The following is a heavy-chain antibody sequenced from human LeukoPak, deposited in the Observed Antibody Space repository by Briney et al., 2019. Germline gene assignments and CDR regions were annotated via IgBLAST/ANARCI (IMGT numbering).Heavy chain of an antibody. D-gene: IGHD6-13*01. J-gene: IGHJ6*03. Sequence: GASVKVSCKASGYTFTSYDINWVRQATGQGLEWMGWMNPNSGNTGYAQKFQGRVTMTRNTSISTAYMELSSLRSEDTAVYYCARRPGIAAASYYYYYMDVWGKGTTVTISS. CDR1: GYTFTSYD. CDR3: ARRPGIAAASYYYYYMDV. CDR2: MNPNSGNT. V-gene: IGHV1-8*01.